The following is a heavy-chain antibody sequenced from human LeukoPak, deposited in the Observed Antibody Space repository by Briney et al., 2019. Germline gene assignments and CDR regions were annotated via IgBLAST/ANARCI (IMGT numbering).Heavy chain of an antibody. CDR1: GFTFSSYW. J-gene: IGHJ6*02. V-gene: IGHV3-7*01. Sequence: GSLRLSCAASGFTFSSYWMSWVRQAPGKGLEWVANIKQDGSEKYYVDSVKGRFTISRDNAKNSLYLQMNSLRAEDTAVYYCARGRYSYGPRYYYYGMDVWGQGTTVTVSS. CDR2: IKQDGSEK. D-gene: IGHD5-18*01. CDR3: ARGRYSYGPRYYYYGMDV.